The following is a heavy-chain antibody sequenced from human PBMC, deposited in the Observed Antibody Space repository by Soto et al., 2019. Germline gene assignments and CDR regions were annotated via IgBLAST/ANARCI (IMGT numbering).Heavy chain of an antibody. CDR1: GFTFSSYA. V-gene: IGHV3-23*01. J-gene: IGHJ4*02. Sequence: EVQLLESGGGLVQPGGSLRLSCAASGFTFSSYAMNWVRQAPGKGLEWVSVISGSGDSTYYADSVKGRFTISRDNSKNTLYLQMNSLRAEDTAVYYFARRSSGWYFDYWGQGTLVTVSS. CDR2: ISGSGDST. D-gene: IGHD6-19*01. CDR3: ARRSSGWYFDY.